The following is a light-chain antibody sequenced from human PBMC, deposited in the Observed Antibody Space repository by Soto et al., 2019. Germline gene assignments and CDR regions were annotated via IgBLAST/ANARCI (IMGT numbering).Light chain of an antibody. J-gene: IGKJ1*01. CDR2: GAS. CDR3: RQYKSHFA. Sequence: EIQMTQSPSTLSASVGDRVTFTCRASQSVSIWLAWYQQKPGKAPKLLISGASTLESGVPARFSGSESATDFPLTISSLQHDDFATYYFRQYKSHFAFGQGTKVELK. CDR1: QSVSIW. V-gene: IGKV1-5*01.